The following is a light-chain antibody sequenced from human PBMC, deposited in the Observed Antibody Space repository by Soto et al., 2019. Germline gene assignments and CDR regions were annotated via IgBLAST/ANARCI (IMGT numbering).Light chain of an antibody. J-gene: IGKJ2*01. V-gene: IGKV1-5*03. CDR1: QSISSW. Sequence: DIKMTQSPSTLSASVGDRVTITCRASQSISSWLAWYQQKPGKAPKLLIYKASSLESGVPSRFSGSGSGTEFTLTIDSLQPDDFATYYCQQYNSYSTFGQGTNLEIK. CDR3: QQYNSYST. CDR2: KAS.